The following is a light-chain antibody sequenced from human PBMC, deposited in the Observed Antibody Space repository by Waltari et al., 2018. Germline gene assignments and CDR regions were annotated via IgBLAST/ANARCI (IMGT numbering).Light chain of an antibody. V-gene: IGKV3-20*01. CDR3: QQYGTSPYT. Sequence: IVLTQSPGTLSLSPGDKAGLSCKASQNICSNFLAWYRQRPGQPTGLLIHGAAKRAAGIPDTFSGIGSGTDFTLTISRLEAEDSAVYYCQQYGTSPYTFGQGTKVEIK. CDR1: QNICSNF. J-gene: IGKJ2*01. CDR2: GAA.